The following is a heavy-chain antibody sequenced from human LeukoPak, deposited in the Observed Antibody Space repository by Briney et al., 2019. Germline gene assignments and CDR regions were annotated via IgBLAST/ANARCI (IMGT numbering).Heavy chain of an antibody. CDR1: GVTFSSYT. Sequence: RGCLRLSSAASGVTFSSYTMRCGCAAPRKRLEWGSAISGSGGSTYYADSVKGRFTISRDNSKNTLYLQMNSLRAEDTAVYYCAKDKDRVDYFDYWGQGTLVTVSS. D-gene: IGHD1-14*01. V-gene: IGHV3-23*01. J-gene: IGHJ4*02. CDR3: AKDKDRVDYFDY. CDR2: ISGSGGST.